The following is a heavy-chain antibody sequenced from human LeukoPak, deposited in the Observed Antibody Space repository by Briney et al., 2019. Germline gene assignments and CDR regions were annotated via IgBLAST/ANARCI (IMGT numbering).Heavy chain of an antibody. D-gene: IGHD3-22*01. J-gene: IGHJ4*02. CDR1: GFTFSSYA. CDR3: AKLYYYDSSGYFPRRGRGCYFDY. V-gene: IGHV3-23*01. Sequence: PGGSLRLSCAASGFTFSSYAMSWVRQAPGKGLEWVSAISGSGGSTYYADSVKGRFTISRNNSKNTLYLQMNSLRAEDTAVYYCAKLYYYDSSGYFPRRGRGCYFDYWGQGTLVTVSS. CDR2: ISGSGGST.